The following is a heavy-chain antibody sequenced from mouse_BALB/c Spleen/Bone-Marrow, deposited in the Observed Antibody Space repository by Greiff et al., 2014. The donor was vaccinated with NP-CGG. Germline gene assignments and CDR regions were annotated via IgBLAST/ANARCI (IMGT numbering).Heavy chain of an antibody. V-gene: IGHV1-14*01. CDR3: ARGGYYGTSLYWYFDV. Sequence: LKESGPELVKPGASVKMSCKASGYTFTSYVIHWVKQKPGQGLEWIGYINPYNDGTKYNEKFKGKATLTSDKSSSTVYMELSSLTSEDSAVYYCARGGYYGTSLYWYFDVWGAGTTVTVSS. J-gene: IGHJ1*01. CDR2: INPYNDGT. CDR1: GYTFTSYV. D-gene: IGHD1-1*01.